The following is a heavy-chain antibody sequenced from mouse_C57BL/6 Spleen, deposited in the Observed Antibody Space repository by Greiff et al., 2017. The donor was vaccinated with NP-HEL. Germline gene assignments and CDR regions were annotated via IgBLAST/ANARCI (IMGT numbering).Heavy chain of an antibody. D-gene: IGHD2-1*01. J-gene: IGHJ3*01. V-gene: IGHV1-82*01. Sequence: VQLQQSGPELVKPGASVKISCKASGYAFSSSWMNWVKQRPGKGLEWIGRIYPGDGDTNYNGKFKGKATLTADKSSSTAYMQLSSLTSEDSAVYFCARTDYGNYEFAYWGQGTLVTVSA. CDR1: GYAFSSSW. CDR3: ARTDYGNYEFAY. CDR2: IYPGDGDT.